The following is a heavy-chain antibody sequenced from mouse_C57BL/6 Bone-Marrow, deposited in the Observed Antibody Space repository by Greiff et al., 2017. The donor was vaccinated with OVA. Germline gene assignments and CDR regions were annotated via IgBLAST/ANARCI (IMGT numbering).Heavy chain of an antibody. V-gene: IGHV1-55*01. J-gene: IGHJ1*03. CDR1: GYTFTSYW. CDR2: IYPGSGST. D-gene: IGHD1-1*01. Sequence: QVQLQQPGAELVKPGASVKMSCKASGYTFTSYWITWVKQRPGQGLEWIGDIYPGSGSTNYNEKFKSKATLTVDTSSSTAYMQLSSLTSEDSAVYYCARRYYGSSYWYFDVWGTGPRSPSPQ. CDR3: ARRYYGSSYWYFDV.